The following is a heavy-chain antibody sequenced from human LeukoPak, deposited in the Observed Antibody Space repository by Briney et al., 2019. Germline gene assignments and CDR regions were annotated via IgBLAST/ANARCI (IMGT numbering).Heavy chain of an antibody. Sequence: SVKVSCKASGGTFSSYAISWVRQAPGQGLEWMGGIIPIFGTANYAQKFQGRVTITADESTSTAYMELSSLRSEDTAVYYCARDGYGGNSEFDYWGQGTLVTVSS. CDR2: IIPIFGTA. CDR1: GGTFSSYA. CDR3: ARDGYGGNSEFDY. J-gene: IGHJ4*02. D-gene: IGHD4-23*01. V-gene: IGHV1-69*13.